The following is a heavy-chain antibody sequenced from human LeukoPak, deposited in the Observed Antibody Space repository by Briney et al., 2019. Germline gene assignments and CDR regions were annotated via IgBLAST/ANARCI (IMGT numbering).Heavy chain of an antibody. CDR2: ISGSGGST. CDR1: GFTFSSCA. CDR3: AKEGYDSSGLSYEFDY. D-gene: IGHD3-22*01. V-gene: IGHV3-23*01. Sequence: PGGSLRLSCAASGFTFSSCAMSWVRQAPGKGLEWVSGISGSGGSTYYADSVKGRFTISRDNSKNTLYLQMNSLRAEDTAVYYCAKEGYDSSGLSYEFDYWGQGTLVTVSS. J-gene: IGHJ4*02.